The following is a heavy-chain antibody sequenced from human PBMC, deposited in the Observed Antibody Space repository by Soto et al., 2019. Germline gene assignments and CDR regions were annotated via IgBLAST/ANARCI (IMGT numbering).Heavy chain of an antibody. J-gene: IGHJ1*01. CDR1: GFSFSTYG. CDR2: ISNDGSNK. CDR3: EQGLCNCRACAD. V-gene: IGHV3-30*18. Sequence: QVHLVESGGGVVQPGRSLRLSCAASGFSFSTYGMHWVRQAPGKRLEWVAFISNDGSNKYYADSVKGRFTISRDNSNNPLYLQKYSMRAEDTGVDFGEQGLCNCRACADSGQTTLDTVT. D-gene: IGHD1-1*01.